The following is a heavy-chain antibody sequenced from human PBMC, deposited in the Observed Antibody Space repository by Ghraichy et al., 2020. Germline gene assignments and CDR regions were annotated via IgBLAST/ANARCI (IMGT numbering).Heavy chain of an antibody. CDR1: GGTFSSYA. D-gene: IGHD5-24*01. CDR2: IIPIFGTA. V-gene: IGHV1-69*06. Sequence: SVKVSCKASGGTFSSYAISWVRQAPGQGLEWMGGIIPIFGTANYAQTFQGRVTITADKSTSPAYMELSSLRSEDTAVYYCSRGVRTTLRDGYNQPGYWYFDLWGRGTLVTVSS. CDR3: SRGVRTTLRDGYNQPGYWYFDL. J-gene: IGHJ2*01.